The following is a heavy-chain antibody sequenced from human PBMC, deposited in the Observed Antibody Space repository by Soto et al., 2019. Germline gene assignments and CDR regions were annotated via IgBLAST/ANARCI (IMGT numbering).Heavy chain of an antibody. J-gene: IGHJ4*02. Sequence: ASVKVSCKASGYTFTVCYMHWVRQAPGQGLEWMGWINPKSGGTMYPQKFQGRVTMTWDTSISTAYMALTRLRSDDTAVYYCARDLTKGGGSAGFDYWGQGTLVTAST. CDR2: INPKSGGT. V-gene: IGHV1-2*02. CDR3: ARDLTKGGGSAGFDY. CDR1: GYTFTVCY. D-gene: IGHD1-26*01.